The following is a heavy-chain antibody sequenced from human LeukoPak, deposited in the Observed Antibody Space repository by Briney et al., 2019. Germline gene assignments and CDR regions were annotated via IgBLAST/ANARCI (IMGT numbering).Heavy chain of an antibody. J-gene: IGHJ4*02. CDR1: GYSFTSYW. CDR2: IYPGDSDT. D-gene: IGHD3-22*01. CDR3: ARHVPLYYYDSSGYNYFDY. V-gene: IGHV5-51*01. Sequence: GESLKISCKGSGYSFTSYWIGWVRQMPGKGLEWMGIIYPGDSDTGYSPSFQGQVTISADKSISTAYLQWSSLKASDTAMYYCARHVPLYYYDSSGYNYFDYWGQGTLVTVSS.